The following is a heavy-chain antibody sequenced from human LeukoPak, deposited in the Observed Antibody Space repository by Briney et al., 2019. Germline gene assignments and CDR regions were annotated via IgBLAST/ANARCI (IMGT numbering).Heavy chain of an antibody. CDR1: GGSISSGDFP. D-gene: IGHD3-10*01. V-gene: IGHV4-30-2*01. J-gene: IGHJ4*02. CDR2: IFHTGHT. CDR3: ARGFYGAGSHFDY. Sequence: PSQTLSLTCAVSGGSISSGDFPRSWIRQPPGKGLEWIGYIFHTGHTSYNPSLKSRVTISVDMSKNQLSLRLTSVTAADTAVYYCARGFYGAGSHFDYWGQGTLVTVSS.